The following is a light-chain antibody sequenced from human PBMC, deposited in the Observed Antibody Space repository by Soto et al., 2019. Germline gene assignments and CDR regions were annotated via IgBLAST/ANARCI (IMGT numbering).Light chain of an antibody. CDR2: GAS. CDR1: QSVSSN. V-gene: IGKV3-15*01. J-gene: IGKJ1*01. Sequence: EILMTQSPGTLSVSPGERATLSCRVSQSVSSNLAWYQHKPGQAPRLLIYGASIRATGIPARFSGSGSRTEFTLTISSLQSEDFAVYYCQQYKNWWTFGQGTKVEVK. CDR3: QQYKNWWT.